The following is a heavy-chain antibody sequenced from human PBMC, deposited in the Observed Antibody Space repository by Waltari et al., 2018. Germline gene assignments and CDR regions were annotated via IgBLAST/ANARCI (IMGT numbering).Heavy chain of an antibody. Sequence: QLQLQESGPGLVKPSGTLSLTCSVSGASITSDRHYLGWIRQPPGQTLEWIATLSYSEATYISPSLRSRVTMSRDTSRNQLSQILGSVTATDTAVYYCATYIGASLGTAAFDVWGQGTLVTVSS. D-gene: IGHD5-12*01. CDR3: ATYIGASLGTAAFDV. CDR1: GASITSDRHY. CDR2: LSYSEAT. V-gene: IGHV4-39*01. J-gene: IGHJ3*01.